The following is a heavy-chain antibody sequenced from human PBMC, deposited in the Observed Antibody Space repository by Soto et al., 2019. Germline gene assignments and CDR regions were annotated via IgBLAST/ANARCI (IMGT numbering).Heavy chain of an antibody. D-gene: IGHD3-10*01. CDR1: GYDFLNFN. Sequence: QMQMLQSGAEVRKPGASVKVSCKTSGYDFLNFNIHWVRQAPGQGLEWMAVINPSGGYTRHAQKSQGSFTLTSDSCSTTVYMDLSGLSSEDTAVYYCMRADSGVVILSDVRPLFDLWGQGTLVVVSS. V-gene: IGHV1-46*01. CDR3: MRADSGVVILSDVRPLFDL. J-gene: IGHJ4*02. CDR2: INPSGGYT.